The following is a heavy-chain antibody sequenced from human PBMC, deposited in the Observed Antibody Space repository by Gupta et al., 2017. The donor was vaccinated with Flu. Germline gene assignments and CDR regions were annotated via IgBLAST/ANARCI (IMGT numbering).Heavy chain of an antibody. CDR1: GGSFSGYY. Sequence: QVQLQQWGAGLLKPSETLSLTCAVYGGSFSGYYWSWIRQPPGKGLEWIGEINHSGSTNYNPSLKSRVTISVDTAKNQFSLKLSSVTAADTAVYYCARGWGGITIFGVVTEPPLPYNWFDPWGQGTLVTVSS. CDR2: INHSGST. V-gene: IGHV4-34*01. J-gene: IGHJ5*02. CDR3: ARGWGGITIFGVVTEPPLPYNWFDP. D-gene: IGHD3-3*01.